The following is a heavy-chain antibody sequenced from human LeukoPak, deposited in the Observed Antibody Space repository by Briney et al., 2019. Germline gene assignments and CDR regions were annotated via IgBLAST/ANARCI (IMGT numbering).Heavy chain of an antibody. D-gene: IGHD2-2*01. Sequence: RGESLKISCKGSGYSFTSYWIGWVRQTPGKGLECMGIIYPGDSDTRYSPSFQGQVTISADKSISTAYLQWSSLKASDNAMYYCARLTGCSSTSCYYPGYWGQGTLVTVSS. V-gene: IGHV5-51*01. CDR3: ARLTGCSSTSCYYPGY. CDR1: GYSFTSYW. J-gene: IGHJ4*02. CDR2: IYPGDSDT.